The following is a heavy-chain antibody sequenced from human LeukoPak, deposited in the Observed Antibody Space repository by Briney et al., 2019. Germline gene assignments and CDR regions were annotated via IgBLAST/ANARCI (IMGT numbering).Heavy chain of an antibody. V-gene: IGHV3-30*03. CDR1: GFTFSSHG. Sequence: GGSLRLSCVASGFTFSSHGIHWVRQAPGKGLEWVAVISFDGSNKYFADSVKGRFTISRDSSKNTLYLQMNRLRAEDTAVYYCARDWSYSAHPHRFDYWGQGTLVTVSS. CDR3: ARDWSYSAHPHRFDY. D-gene: IGHD3-10*01. J-gene: IGHJ4*02. CDR2: ISFDGSNK.